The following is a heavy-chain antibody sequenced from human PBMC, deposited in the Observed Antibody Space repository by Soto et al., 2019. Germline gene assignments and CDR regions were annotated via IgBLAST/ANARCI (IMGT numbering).Heavy chain of an antibody. Sequence: QVQLVQSGAEVKKPGASVKVTCKAYGYTFTSSGISWVRRAHGPGLEWMGWISAYNGNTNYAQKLQGRVTMTTDTSTSTAYMELRSLRSDDTAVYYCARDPPFYSGRYSNWFDPWGQGTLVTVSS. J-gene: IGHJ5*02. CDR3: ARDPPFYSGRYSNWFDP. V-gene: IGHV1-18*01. CDR1: GYTFTSSG. D-gene: IGHD1-26*01. CDR2: ISAYNGNT.